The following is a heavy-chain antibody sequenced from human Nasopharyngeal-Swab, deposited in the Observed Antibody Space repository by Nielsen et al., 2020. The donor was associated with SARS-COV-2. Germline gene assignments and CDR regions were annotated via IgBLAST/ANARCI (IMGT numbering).Heavy chain of an antibody. D-gene: IGHD3-10*01. CDR3: AREGSDGSGPGDFDY. Sequence: WVRQAPGQGLEWMGWINTNTGNPTYAQGFTGRFVFPLDTSVSTAYLQISSLKAEDTAVYYCAREGSDGSGPGDFDYWGQGTLVTVSS. J-gene: IGHJ4*02. CDR2: INTNTGNP. V-gene: IGHV7-4-1*02.